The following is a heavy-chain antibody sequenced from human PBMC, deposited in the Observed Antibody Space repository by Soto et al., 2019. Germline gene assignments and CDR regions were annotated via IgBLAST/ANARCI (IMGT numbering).Heavy chain of an antibody. V-gene: IGHV3-33*01. CDR3: ARDPGYSYGLLDY. D-gene: IGHD5-18*01. J-gene: IGHJ4*02. CDR2: IWYDGSNK. Sequence: GGSLRLSCAASGFTFSSYGMHWVRQAPGKGLEWVAVIWYDGSNKYYAYSVKGRFTISRDNSKNTLYLQMNSLRAEDRAVYYCARDPGYSYGLLDYWGQGTLVTVSS. CDR1: GFTFSSYG.